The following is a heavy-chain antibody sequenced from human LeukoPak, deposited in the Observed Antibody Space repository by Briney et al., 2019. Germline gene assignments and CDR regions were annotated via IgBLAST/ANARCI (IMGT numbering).Heavy chain of an antibody. D-gene: IGHD1-26*01. CDR1: GYTFTNYY. V-gene: IGHV1-2*06. Sequence: ASVKVSCKPSGYTFTNYYIHWVRQAPGQGLEWMGRIDPNTGGTKSAKNFQGRVTMTRDTSISTAYMALSGLRSDDTAVYYCASLYDIVGTTVDYWGQGTLVIVSS. CDR3: ASLYDIVGTTVDY. CDR2: IDPNTGGT. J-gene: IGHJ4*02.